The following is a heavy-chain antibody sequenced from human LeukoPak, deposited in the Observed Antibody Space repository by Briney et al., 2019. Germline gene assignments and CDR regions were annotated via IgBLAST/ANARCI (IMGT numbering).Heavy chain of an antibody. CDR1: GGSVSNGDFF. V-gene: IGHV4-30-4*01. J-gene: IGHJ3*02. CDR2: NYYTGST. Sequence: SQTLSLTCTVSGGSVSNGDFFWSWIRQPPGKGLECIGYNYYTGSTYYNPSLKSRVTMSVDTSKNQFSLKLTSVTAADTAVYYCARVGQLDHDAFDIWGQGTVVTVSS. D-gene: IGHD6-13*01. CDR3: ARVGQLDHDAFDI.